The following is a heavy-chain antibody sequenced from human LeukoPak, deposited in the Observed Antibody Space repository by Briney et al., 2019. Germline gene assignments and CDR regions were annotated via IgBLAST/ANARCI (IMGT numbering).Heavy chain of an antibody. CDR3: ARDPGGVTMVRGVIPKTYYYYMDV. Sequence: ASVTVSCKASGGTFSSYAISWVRQAPGQELEWMGGIIPIFGTANYAQKFQGRVTITADESTSTAYMELSSLRSEDTAVYYCARDPGGVTMVRGVIPKTYYYYMDVWGKGTTVTISS. V-gene: IGHV1-69*13. CDR2: IIPIFGTA. J-gene: IGHJ6*03. CDR1: GGTFSSYA. D-gene: IGHD3-10*01.